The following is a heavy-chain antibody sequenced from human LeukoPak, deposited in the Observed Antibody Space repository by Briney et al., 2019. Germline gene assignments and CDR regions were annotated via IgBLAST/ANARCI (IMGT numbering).Heavy chain of an antibody. D-gene: IGHD1-26*01. CDR1: GGSFSGYY. CDR2: INHSGST. Sequence: SETLSLTCAVYGGSFSGYYWSWIRQPPGKGLEWIGEINHSGSTNYNPSLKSRVTISVDTSKNQFSLKLSSVTAADTAVYHCARDYSGSYYSLDYWGQGTLVTVSS. V-gene: IGHV4-34*01. J-gene: IGHJ4*02. CDR3: ARDYSGSYYSLDY.